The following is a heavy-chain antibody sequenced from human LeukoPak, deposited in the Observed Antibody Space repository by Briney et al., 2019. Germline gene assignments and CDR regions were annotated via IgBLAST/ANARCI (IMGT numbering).Heavy chain of an antibody. Sequence: GGSLRLSCAASGFTFSNYEMNWVRQAPGKGLEWVSYITSSGNTIYYANSVKGRFTISRDNAKNSLYLQMNSLRVEDTVVYYCARGSPGYWGQGTLVTVSS. CDR2: ITSSGNTI. J-gene: IGHJ4*02. CDR1: GFTFSNYE. CDR3: ARGSPGY. V-gene: IGHV3-48*03.